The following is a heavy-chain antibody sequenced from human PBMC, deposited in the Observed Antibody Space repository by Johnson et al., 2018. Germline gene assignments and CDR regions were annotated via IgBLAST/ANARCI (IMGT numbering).Heavy chain of an antibody. Sequence: EVQLVESAAEVKKPGESLRISCKGSGYDFSGHWIAWVRQMPGKGLEWMGIIYPDDSDNRYSPSFQGHVTISADKSISTAYLQWSSLKASDSSMYYCGRVSCSINHVRVCLDYWGHGSLVTVST. CDR3: GRVSCSINHVRVCLDY. CDR1: GYDFSGHW. CDR2: IYPDDSDN. D-gene: IGHD2-2*01. J-gene: IGHJ4*01. V-gene: IGHV5-51*01.